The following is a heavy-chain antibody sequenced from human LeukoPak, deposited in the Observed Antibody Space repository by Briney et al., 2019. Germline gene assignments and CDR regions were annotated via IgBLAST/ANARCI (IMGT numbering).Heavy chain of an antibody. CDR1: GFTFTDHY. J-gene: IGHJ2*01. Sequence: GASVKVSCKSSGFTFTDHYIHWVRQGPGQGLEWMGYIGPHSTFTSSPQEFQGRVTMTRDASMSTAYMELSSLRSEDTAVYYCAHESTIAAAGSRYFDLWGRGTLVTVSS. CDR2: IGPHSTFT. CDR3: AHESTIAAAGSRYFDL. D-gene: IGHD6-13*01. V-gene: IGHV1-2*02.